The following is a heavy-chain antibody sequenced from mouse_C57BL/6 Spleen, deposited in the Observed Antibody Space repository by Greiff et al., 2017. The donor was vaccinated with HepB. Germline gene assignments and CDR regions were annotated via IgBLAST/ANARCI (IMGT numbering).Heavy chain of an antibody. CDR3: ARPQYYGSSYDWYFDV. Sequence: EVQRVESGGDLVKPGGSLKLSCAASGFTFSSYGMSWVRQTPDKRLEWVATISSGGSYTYYPDSVKGRFTISRDNAKNTLYLQMSSLKSEDTAMYYCARPQYYGSSYDWYFDVWGTGTTVTVSS. CDR2: ISSGGSYT. CDR1: GFTFSSYG. J-gene: IGHJ1*03. D-gene: IGHD1-1*01. V-gene: IGHV5-6*01.